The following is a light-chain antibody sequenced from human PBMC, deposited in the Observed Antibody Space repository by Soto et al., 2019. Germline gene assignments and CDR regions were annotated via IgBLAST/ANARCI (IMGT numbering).Light chain of an antibody. CDR1: QTISRN. J-gene: IGKJ2*01. Sequence: DIQLTQSPSSLSASVGDRVTITCRASQTISRNLNWYQKKPGEAPRLLMYVVSTLQGGVPSRFSGSESGTDYTLTISSVQPDDFATYYCQQSYSIPYTFGQGTKLEIK. CDR3: QQSYSIPYT. V-gene: IGKV1-39*01. CDR2: VVS.